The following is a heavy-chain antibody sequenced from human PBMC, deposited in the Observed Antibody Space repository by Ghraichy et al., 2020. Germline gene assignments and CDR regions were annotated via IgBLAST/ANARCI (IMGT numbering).Heavy chain of an antibody. D-gene: IGHD2-15*01. CDR2: TYYRSKCYS. J-gene: IGHJ6*04. V-gene: IGHV6-1*01. Sequence: SQTLSLTCAISGDSVSNNGATWNWIRPAPSRGLKWLRRTYYRSKCYSDYELFVQIRITVNADTFTNQFSLQLTSVTPVYTAVYYCVRDGYGGVWGKGTTVTVSS. CDR1: GDSVSNNGAT. CDR3: VRDGYGGV.